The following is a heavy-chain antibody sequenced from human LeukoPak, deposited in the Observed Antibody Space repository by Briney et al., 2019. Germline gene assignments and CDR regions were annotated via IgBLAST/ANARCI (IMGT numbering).Heavy chain of an antibody. V-gene: IGHV4-59*01. CDR1: GGSISSYY. Sequence: SETLSLTCTVSGGSISSYYWSWIRQPPGKGLVWIGYIYYSGSTNYNPSLKSRLTISVDTSKNQFALKVSSLTAADTAVYFCARHRGSGYPYFDYWGQGTLVTVSS. J-gene: IGHJ4*02. CDR3: ARHRGSGYPYFDY. CDR2: IYYSGST. D-gene: IGHD3-22*01.